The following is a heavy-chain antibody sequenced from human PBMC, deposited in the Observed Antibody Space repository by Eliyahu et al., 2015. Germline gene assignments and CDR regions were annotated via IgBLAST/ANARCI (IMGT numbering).Heavy chain of an antibody. CDR1: XGSFSGYY. J-gene: IGHJ5*02. CDR3: ARGLGVEMATIGVWFDP. CDR2: INHXGST. D-gene: IGHD5-24*01. V-gene: IGHV4-34*01. Sequence: QVQLQQWGAGLLKPSETLSLTCAVYXGSFSGYYWSXIRQPPGKGLECIGEINHXGSTNYNPSLKSRVTISVDTSKNQFSLKLSSVTAADTAVYYCARGLGVEMATIGVWFDPWGQGTLVTVSS.